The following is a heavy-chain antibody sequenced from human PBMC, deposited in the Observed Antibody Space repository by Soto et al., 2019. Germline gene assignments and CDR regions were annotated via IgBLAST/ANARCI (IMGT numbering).Heavy chain of an antibody. J-gene: IGHJ5*02. CDR1: GYTFTSYY. CDR3: ARDQADYDILTGYSGWFDP. D-gene: IGHD3-9*01. V-gene: IGHV1-46*01. Sequence: QVQLVQSGAEVKKPGASVKVSCKASGYTFTSYYMHWVRQAPGQGLEWMGIINPSGGSTSYAQKFQGRVTMTRDTSTSTVYMELSSLRSEDTAVYYCARDQADYDILTGYSGWFDPWGQGTLVTVSS. CDR2: INPSGGST.